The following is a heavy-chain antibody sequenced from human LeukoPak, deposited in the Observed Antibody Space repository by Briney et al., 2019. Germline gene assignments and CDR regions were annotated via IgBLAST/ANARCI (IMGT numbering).Heavy chain of an antibody. D-gene: IGHD5-24*01. CDR1: GFAFNTYA. V-gene: IGHV3-53*01. Sequence: GGSLRLSCAASGFAFNTYAMHWVRQAPGKGLEWVSVIYSGGSTYYADSVKGRFTISRDNSKNTLYLQMNSLRAEDTAVYYCARRWPGFDYWGQGTLVTVSS. CDR3: ARRWPGFDY. J-gene: IGHJ4*02. CDR2: IYSGGST.